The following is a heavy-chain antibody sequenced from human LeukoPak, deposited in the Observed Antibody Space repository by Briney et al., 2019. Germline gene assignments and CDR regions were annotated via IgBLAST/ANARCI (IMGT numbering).Heavy chain of an antibody. Sequence: SETLSLTCAVSGYSISSGYYWGWIRQSPGRGLEWIGSISHSGTTYYNPFLKSRVTISIDTSKNQFSLRLSSVTAADTAVYYCARGTSTIVATFSFWGQGTLVTVSS. V-gene: IGHV4-38-2*01. CDR2: ISHSGTT. CDR3: ARGTSTIVATFSF. D-gene: IGHD5-12*01. CDR1: GYSISSGYY. J-gene: IGHJ4*02.